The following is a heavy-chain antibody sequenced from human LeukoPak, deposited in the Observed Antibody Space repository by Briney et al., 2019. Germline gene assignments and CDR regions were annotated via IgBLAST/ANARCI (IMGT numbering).Heavy chain of an antibody. CDR1: GGSISSYY. Sequence: SETLSLSCTVSGGSISSYYWSWIRQPPGKGLEWIGYIYYSGSTNYNPSLKSRVTISVDPSKNQFSLKLSSVTAADTAGYYCASNPYYGDYGAYWYFDLWGRGTLVTVSS. J-gene: IGHJ2*01. CDR3: ASNPYYGDYGAYWYFDL. D-gene: IGHD4-17*01. V-gene: IGHV4-59*01. CDR2: IYYSGST.